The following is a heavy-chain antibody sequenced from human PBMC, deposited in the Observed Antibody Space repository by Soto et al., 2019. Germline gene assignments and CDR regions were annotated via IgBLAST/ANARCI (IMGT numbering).Heavy chain of an antibody. CDR1: GYTFTGYY. V-gene: IGHV1-46*01. CDR3: ARGDLLTEPYYYYGMDV. D-gene: IGHD3-9*01. Sequence: ASVKVSCKASGYTFTGYYMHWVRQAPGQGLEWMGIINPSGGSTSYAQKFQGRVTMTRDTSTSTVYMELSSLRSEDTAVYYCARGDLLTEPYYYYGMDVWGQGTTVTVSS. J-gene: IGHJ6*02. CDR2: INPSGGST.